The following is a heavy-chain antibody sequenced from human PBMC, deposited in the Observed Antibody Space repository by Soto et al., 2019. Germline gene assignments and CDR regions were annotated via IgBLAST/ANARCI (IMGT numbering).Heavy chain of an antibody. J-gene: IGHJ6*02. V-gene: IGHV4-34*01. CDR1: GGSFSGYY. CDR2: INHSGST. Sequence: PSETLSLTCAVYGGSFSGYYWSWIRQPPGKGLEWIGEINHSGSTNYNPSLKSRVTISVDTSKNQFSLKLSSVTAADTAVYYCARGEYYYDSSGYRPMDVWGQGTTVT. D-gene: IGHD3-22*01. CDR3: ARGEYYYDSSGYRPMDV.